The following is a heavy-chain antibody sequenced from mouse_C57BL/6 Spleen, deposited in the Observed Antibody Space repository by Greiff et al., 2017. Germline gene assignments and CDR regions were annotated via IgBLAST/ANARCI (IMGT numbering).Heavy chain of an antibody. V-gene: IGHV5-9*01. CDR1: GFTFSSYT. Sequence: EVKLVESGGGLVKPGGSLKLSCAASGFTFSSYTMSWVRQTPEKRLGWVATISGGGGNTYYPDSVKGRVPISRANAKNTLYLQMSSLRSEDTALYYCARNTTVVAPWYFDVWGTGTTVTVSS. CDR2: ISGGGGNT. J-gene: IGHJ1*03. D-gene: IGHD1-1*01. CDR3: ARNTTVVAPWYFDV.